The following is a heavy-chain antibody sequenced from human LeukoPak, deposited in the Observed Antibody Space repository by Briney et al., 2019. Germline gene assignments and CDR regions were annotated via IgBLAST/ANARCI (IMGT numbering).Heavy chain of an antibody. V-gene: IGHV3-53*05. J-gene: IGHJ5*02. CDR2: IYSGGST. CDR3: ARNWFDP. CDR1: GFTVSSDY. Sequence: GGSLRLSCAASGFTVSSDYMSWVRQAPGKGLEWVSVIYSGGSTYYADPVKGRFTISRDKSKNTVYLQMNSLRFEDTAMYYCARNWFDPWGQGTLVTVSS.